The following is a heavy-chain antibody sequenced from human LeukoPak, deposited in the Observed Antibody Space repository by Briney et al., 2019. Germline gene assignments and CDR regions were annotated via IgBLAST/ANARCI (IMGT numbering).Heavy chain of an antibody. D-gene: IGHD1-26*01. CDR3: ARGIRLVGATPPFDY. J-gene: IGHJ4*02. CDR2: FDPEDGET. V-gene: IGHV1-24*01. CDR1: GYTLTELS. Sequence: ASVKVSCKVSGYTLTELSMHWVRQAPGKGLEWMGGFDPEDGETIYAQKFQGRVTMTEDTSTDTAYMELSSLRSEDTAVYYCARGIRLVGATPPFDYWGQGTLVTVSS.